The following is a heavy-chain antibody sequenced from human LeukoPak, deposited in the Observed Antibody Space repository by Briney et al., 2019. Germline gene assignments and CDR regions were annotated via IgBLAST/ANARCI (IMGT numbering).Heavy chain of an antibody. J-gene: IGHJ6*02. CDR1: GGSISSSSYY. CDR2: IYYSGST. CDR3: ARDNYGEYYYYGMDV. Sequence: PSETLSLTCTVSGGSISSSSYYWGWIRQPPGKGLEWIGSIYYSGSTYYNPSLKSRVTISVDTSKKQFSLKLSSVTAADTAVYYCARDNYGEYYYYGMDVWGQGTTVTVS. V-gene: IGHV4-39*07. D-gene: IGHD4-17*01.